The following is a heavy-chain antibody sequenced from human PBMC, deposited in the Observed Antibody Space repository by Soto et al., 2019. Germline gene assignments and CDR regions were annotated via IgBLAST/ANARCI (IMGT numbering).Heavy chain of an antibody. CDR1: GYTFASYG. Sequence: ASVKVSCKASGYTFASYGISWARQAPGQGLEWMGWISAYNGNTNYAQKLQGRVTMTTDTSTSTAYMELRSLRSDDTAVYYCARAPPKTFNWNYPWGQGTLVTVSS. J-gene: IGHJ5*02. CDR3: ARAPPKTFNWNYP. V-gene: IGHV1-18*01. CDR2: ISAYNGNT.